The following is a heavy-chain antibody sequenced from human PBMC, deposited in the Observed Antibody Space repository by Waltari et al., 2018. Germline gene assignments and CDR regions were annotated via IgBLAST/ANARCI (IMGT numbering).Heavy chain of an antibody. J-gene: IGHJ6*02. D-gene: IGHD2-2*01. CDR2: INTNTGNP. Sequence: QVQLVQSGSELKKPGASVKVSCKASGYHFTSYAMNWVRQAPGQGLEGMGWINTNTGNPTYAQGFTGRFVFSLDTSVSTAYLQISSLKAEDTAVYYCAREYSVEFGGFIVVVPAANYGMDVWGQGTTVTVSS. V-gene: IGHV7-4-1*02. CDR3: AREYSVEFGGFIVVVPAANYGMDV. CDR1: GYHFTSYA.